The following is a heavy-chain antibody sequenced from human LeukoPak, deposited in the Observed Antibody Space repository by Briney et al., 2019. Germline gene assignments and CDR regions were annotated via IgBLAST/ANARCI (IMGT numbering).Heavy chain of an antibody. Sequence: GRSLRLSCAASGFTFDDYAMHWVRQAPGKGLEWVSGISWNSGSIGYADSMKGRFTISRDNAKNSLYLQMNSLRAEDTALYYCAKDPGATGEYYFDYWGQGTLVTVSS. CDR2: ISWNSGSI. V-gene: IGHV3-9*01. CDR1: GFTFDDYA. J-gene: IGHJ4*02. D-gene: IGHD1-26*01. CDR3: AKDPGATGEYYFDY.